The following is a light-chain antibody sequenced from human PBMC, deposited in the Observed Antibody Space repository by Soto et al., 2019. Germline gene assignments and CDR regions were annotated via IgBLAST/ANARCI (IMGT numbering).Light chain of an antibody. Sequence: EIVLTQSPATLSVSAGERATLSCRASQSVSSNLAWYQQKTGQAPRLLISGASTRATGVPDRFSGSGSGTEFNLTITSLQSEDFAVYCCQQYNNWPLTCGPGTRLEIK. CDR2: GAS. V-gene: IGKV3D-15*01. J-gene: IGKJ5*01. CDR3: QQYNNWPLT. CDR1: QSVSSN.